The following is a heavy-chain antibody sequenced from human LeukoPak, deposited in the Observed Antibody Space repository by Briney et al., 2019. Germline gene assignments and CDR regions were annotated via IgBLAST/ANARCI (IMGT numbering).Heavy chain of an antibody. CDR2: IYYSGST. D-gene: IGHD3-10*01. Sequence: SETLSLTCTVSGGSISSSSYYWGWIRQPPGKGLEWIGSIYYSGSTYYNPSLKSRVTISVDTSKNQFSLKLSSVTAADAAVYYCARRLRGEWLAYYFDYWGQGTLVTVSS. V-gene: IGHV4-39*07. CDR1: GGSISSSSYY. CDR3: ARRLRGEWLAYYFDY. J-gene: IGHJ4*02.